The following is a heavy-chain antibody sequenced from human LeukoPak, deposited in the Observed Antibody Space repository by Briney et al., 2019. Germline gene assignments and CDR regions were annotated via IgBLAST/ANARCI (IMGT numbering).Heavy chain of an antibody. CDR3: AREDYDETTGWYFDL. CDR2: IKQDGSEK. D-gene: IGHD3-22*01. V-gene: IGHV3-7*01. CDR1: GFTFSSYW. J-gene: IGHJ2*01. Sequence: GGSLRLSCAASGFTFSSYWMSWVRQAPGKGLEWVANIKQDGSEKSYVDSVKGRFTISRDNARNSLYLQMNSLRAEDTAVYYCAREDYDETTGWYFDLWGRGTLVTVSS.